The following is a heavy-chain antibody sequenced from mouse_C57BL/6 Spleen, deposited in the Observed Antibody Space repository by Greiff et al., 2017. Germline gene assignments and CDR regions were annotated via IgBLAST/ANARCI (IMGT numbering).Heavy chain of an antibody. CDR2: ISDGGSYT. D-gene: IGHD3-3*01. J-gene: IGHJ1*03. CDR1: GFTFSSYA. CDR3: ARDRGTGRDFDV. Sequence: EVKLMESGGGLVKPGGSLKLSCAASGFTFSSYAMSWVRQTPEKRLEWVATISDGGSYTYYPDNVKGRFTISRDKAKNNLYLQMSHLKSEDTAMYYCARDRGTGRDFDVWGTGTTVTVSA. V-gene: IGHV5-4*01.